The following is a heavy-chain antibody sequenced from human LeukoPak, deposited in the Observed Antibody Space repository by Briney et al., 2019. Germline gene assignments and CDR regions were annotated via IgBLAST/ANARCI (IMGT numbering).Heavy chain of an antibody. V-gene: IGHV4-59*01. Sequence: SETLSLTCTVSGGSINNYYWTWIRQPPGKGLEWIGSIFYSGRTNYNPSLRSRVFISVDTSNNQFSLKLSSVTAADTAVYYCAREDYSGGSNWFDFWGQGTLVTVSS. D-gene: IGHD4-11*01. CDR3: AREDYSGGSNWFDF. CDR2: IFYSGRT. CDR1: GGSINNYY. J-gene: IGHJ5*01.